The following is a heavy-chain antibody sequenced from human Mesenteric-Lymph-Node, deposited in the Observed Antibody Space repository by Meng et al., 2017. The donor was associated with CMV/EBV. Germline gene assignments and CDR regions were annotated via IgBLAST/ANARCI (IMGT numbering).Heavy chain of an antibody. CDR3: AKRLVVPTGIGDYYGMDV. CDR1: GFSFSDYG. D-gene: IGHD2-2*02. V-gene: IGHV3-30*02. CDR2: IRYDGSSK. Sequence: GGSLRPSCTASGFSFSDYGMHWVRQAPGKGLEWVAFIRYDGSSKHYADSVKGRFTISRDDSKNTLYLQMNSLRAEGTAVYYCAKRLVVPTGIGDYYGMDVWGQGTTVTVSS. J-gene: IGHJ6*02.